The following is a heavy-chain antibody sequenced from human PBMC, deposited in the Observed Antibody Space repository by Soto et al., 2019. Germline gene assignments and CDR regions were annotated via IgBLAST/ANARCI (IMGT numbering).Heavy chain of an antibody. J-gene: IGHJ4*02. CDR3: ARGGDYGDFRRPSYYFDY. Sequence: PGGSLRLSCAASGFTFSSYSMNWVRQAPGKGLEWVSSISSSSSYIYYADSVKGRFTISRDNAKNSLYLQMNSLRAEDTAVYYCARGGDYGDFRRPSYYFDYWGQGTLVTVSS. CDR2: ISSSSSYI. D-gene: IGHD4-17*01. CDR1: GFTFSSYS. V-gene: IGHV3-21*01.